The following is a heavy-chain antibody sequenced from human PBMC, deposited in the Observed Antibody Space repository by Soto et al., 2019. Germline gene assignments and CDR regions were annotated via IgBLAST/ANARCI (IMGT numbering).Heavy chain of an antibody. CDR2: ISSSGSTI. CDR1: GFTFSDYY. CDR3: ARAPPITYDFWSGYYGDAFDI. D-gene: IGHD3-3*01. V-gene: IGHV3-11*01. Sequence: GGSLRLSCAASGFTFSDYYMSWIRQAPGKGLEWVSYISSSGSTIYYADSVKDRFTISRDNAKNPLYLQMNSLRAEDTAVYYCARAPPITYDFWSGYYGDAFDIWGQGTMVTVSS. J-gene: IGHJ3*02.